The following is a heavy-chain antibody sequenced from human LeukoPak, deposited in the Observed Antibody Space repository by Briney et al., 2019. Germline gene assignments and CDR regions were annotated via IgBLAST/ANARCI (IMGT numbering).Heavy chain of an antibody. D-gene: IGHD6-13*01. CDR1: GFIFSNYA. J-gene: IGHJ4*02. Sequence: GGSLRLSCAASGFIFSNYAMSWVRQAPGKGLEWVSAISGSGDSTYNGDSVKGRFTISRDNSKNTLYLQMNSLRAEDTAVYYCAKTRPLDSSSWSHGDYWGQGTLVTVSS. CDR2: ISGSGDST. CDR3: AKTRPLDSSSWSHGDY. V-gene: IGHV3-23*01.